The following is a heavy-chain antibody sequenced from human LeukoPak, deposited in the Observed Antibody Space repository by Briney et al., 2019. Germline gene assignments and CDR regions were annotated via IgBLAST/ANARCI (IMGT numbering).Heavy chain of an antibody. CDR1: GFTFSSYA. CDR2: ISGSGGST. J-gene: IGHJ3*02. D-gene: IGHD3-10*01. Sequence: GGSLRPSCAASGFTFSSYAMSWVRQAPGKGLEWVSAISGSGGSTYYADSVKGRFTISRDNSKNTLYLQMNSLRAEDTAVYYCAKRGGLLWFREGDAFDIWGQGTMVTVSS. CDR3: AKRGGLLWFREGDAFDI. V-gene: IGHV3-23*01.